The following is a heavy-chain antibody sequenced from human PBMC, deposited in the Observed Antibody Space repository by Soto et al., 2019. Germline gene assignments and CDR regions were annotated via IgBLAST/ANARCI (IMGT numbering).Heavy chain of an antibody. CDR2: ISDSEKTT. CDR1: GFPFSGYY. V-gene: IGHV3-11*01. Sequence: ARGALRLSCAASGFPFSGYYMTLVRPAPGEGVEWISFISDSEKTTHFADSLEGRFTISRNNAKNSVYLEMNSLRAEDTAVYYWARDAGYSSSLYFSWFDPWGPGTLVTVSS. CDR3: ARDAGYSSSLYFSWFDP. J-gene: IGHJ5*02. D-gene: IGHD6-13*01.